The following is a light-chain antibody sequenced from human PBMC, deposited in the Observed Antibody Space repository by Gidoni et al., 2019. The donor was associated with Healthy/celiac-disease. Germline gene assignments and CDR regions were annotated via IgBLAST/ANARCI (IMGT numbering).Light chain of an antibody. CDR1: KLGDKY. V-gene: IGLV3-1*01. CDR3: QAWDSSTLYV. CDR2: QDS. Sequence: SYDLTQPPSLSVSPGQTASITCSGDKLGDKYACWYQQKPGQSPVLVIYQDSKRPSGIPERFSGSNSGNTATLTISGTQAMDEADYYCQAWDSSTLYVFGTGTKVTVL. J-gene: IGLJ1*01.